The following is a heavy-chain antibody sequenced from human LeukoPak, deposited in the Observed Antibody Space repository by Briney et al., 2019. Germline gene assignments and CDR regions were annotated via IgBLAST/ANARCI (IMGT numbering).Heavy chain of an antibody. CDR2: IWYDGTNK. Sequence: GTSLRLSCAASGFTFSNYGIHWLRQAPGKGLEWVAVIWYDGTNKYYADSVKDRFTISRDNSKNTLYLQMNSLRVEDTAVYYCAKQYDFWSGPDYWGQGTLVTVSS. D-gene: IGHD3-3*01. CDR3: AKQYDFWSGPDY. CDR1: GFTFSNYG. V-gene: IGHV3-33*06. J-gene: IGHJ4*02.